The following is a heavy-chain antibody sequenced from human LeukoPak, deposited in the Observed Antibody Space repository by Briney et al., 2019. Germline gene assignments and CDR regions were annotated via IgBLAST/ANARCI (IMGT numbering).Heavy chain of an antibody. CDR1: GFTLTSYG. Sequence: GRSLRLSCAASGFTLTSYGMHWVRQAPGKGLEWVAVIWYDGTNTYYADSVKGRFTISRDNSKNTLYLQMNSLKAEDTAVYYCARTATDAFDIWGQGTVVTVSS. CDR3: ARTATDAFDI. V-gene: IGHV3-33*01. D-gene: IGHD2-21*02. J-gene: IGHJ3*02. CDR2: IWYDGTNT.